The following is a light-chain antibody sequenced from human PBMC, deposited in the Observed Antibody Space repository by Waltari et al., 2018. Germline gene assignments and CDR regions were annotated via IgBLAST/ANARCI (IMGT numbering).Light chain of an antibody. V-gene: IGKV2-28*01. CDR1: QSLLHSSGYTF. CDR2: LVS. CDR3: MQARQTPWT. Sequence: DIVMTQSPRFLPVTPGEPASISCRSSQSLLHSSGYTFLDWYLQQPGQSPQLLIYLVSNRASGVPDRFSGSGSGTDFTLKISRVEAEDVGVYYCMQARQTPWTFGQGTKVEIK. J-gene: IGKJ1*01.